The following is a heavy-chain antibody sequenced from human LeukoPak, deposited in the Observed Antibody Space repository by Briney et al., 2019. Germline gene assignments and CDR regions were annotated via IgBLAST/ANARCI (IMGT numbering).Heavy chain of an antibody. D-gene: IGHD2-2*02. CDR2: INPNSGGT. Sequence: ASVKVSCKASGYTFTSYGISWVRQAPGQGLEWMGWINPNSGGTNYAQKFQGRVTMTRDTSVSTAYMELSRLRSDDTAVYYCARSDIVVVPAAIYSHYFDYWGQGTLVTVSS. CDR1: GYTFTSYG. CDR3: ARSDIVVVPAAIYSHYFDY. J-gene: IGHJ4*02. V-gene: IGHV1-2*02.